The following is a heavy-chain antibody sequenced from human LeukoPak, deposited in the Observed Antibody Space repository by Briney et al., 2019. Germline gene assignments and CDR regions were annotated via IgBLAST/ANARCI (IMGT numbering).Heavy chain of an antibody. CDR2: INHSGST. J-gene: IGHJ4*02. V-gene: IGHV4-34*01. CDR1: GGSFSGYY. D-gene: IGHD3-10*01. CDR3: ARLWFGELFY. Sequence: PSETLSLTCAVYGGSFSGYYWSWIRQPPGKGLEWIGEINHSGSTNYNPSLKSRVTISVDTSKNQFSLKLSSVTAADTAVYYCARLWFGELFYWGQGTLVTVSS.